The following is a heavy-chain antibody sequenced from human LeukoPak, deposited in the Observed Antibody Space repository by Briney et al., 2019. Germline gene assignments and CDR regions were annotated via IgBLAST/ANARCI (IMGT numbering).Heavy chain of an antibody. J-gene: IGHJ4*02. CDR3: ARDPYYYGSGSYYRRGLFDY. V-gene: IGHV1-2*02. D-gene: IGHD3-10*01. CDR2: INPISGGT. CDR1: GYSFTGYY. Sequence: ASVKVSCKASGYSFTGYYIHWVRLAPGQGLEWMGWINPISGGTNYAQKFQGRVTMTRDMSTSTVYMELSSLRSEDTAVYYCARDPYYYGSGSYYRRGLFDYWGQGTLVTVSS.